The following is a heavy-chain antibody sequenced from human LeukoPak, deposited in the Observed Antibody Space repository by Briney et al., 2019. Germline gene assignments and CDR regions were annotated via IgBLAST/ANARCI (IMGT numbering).Heavy chain of an antibody. Sequence: GGSLRLSCAASGFSVSGHYMNWVRQAPGKGLEWVSVLHTSGSTYYADSVKGRFIISRDNSKNILYLQMNGLGAEDTAVYYCARDRPYGDYDGVDYRGRGTLVTVSS. V-gene: IGHV3-66*01. CDR3: ARDRPYGDYDGVDY. J-gene: IGHJ4*02. D-gene: IGHD4-17*01. CDR1: GFSVSGHY. CDR2: LHTSGST.